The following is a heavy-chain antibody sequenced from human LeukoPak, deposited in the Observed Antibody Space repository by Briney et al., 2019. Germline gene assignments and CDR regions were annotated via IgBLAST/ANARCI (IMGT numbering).Heavy chain of an antibody. J-gene: IGHJ4*02. Sequence: SETLSLTCAVYGGSFSGYYWSWIRQPPGKGLEWIGEINHSGSTNYNPSLKSRATISVDTSKNQFSLKLSSVTAADTAVYYCALRYCSGGSCYPFDYWGQGTLVTVSS. D-gene: IGHD2-15*01. CDR1: GGSFSGYY. V-gene: IGHV4-34*01. CDR2: INHSGST. CDR3: ALRYCSGGSCYPFDY.